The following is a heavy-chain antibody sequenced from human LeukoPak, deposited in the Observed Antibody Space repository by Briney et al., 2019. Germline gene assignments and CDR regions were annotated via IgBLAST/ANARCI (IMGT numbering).Heavy chain of an antibody. D-gene: IGHD5-24*01. CDR3: ASDRDGYNSVGY. CDR1: GFTFSSYS. J-gene: IGHJ4*02. V-gene: IGHV3-21*01. CDR2: ISPDSIYK. Sequence: GRSLRLSCAASGFTFSSYSMNWVRQAPGKGLEWVAAISPDSIYKYHADSVKGRFTIPRDNAKDSLYLQMNSLRVEDTAVYYCASDRDGYNSVGYWGQGTLVTVSS.